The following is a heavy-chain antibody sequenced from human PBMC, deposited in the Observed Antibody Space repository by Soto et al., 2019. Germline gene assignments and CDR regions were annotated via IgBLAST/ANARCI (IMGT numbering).Heavy chain of an antibody. V-gene: IGHV3-7*01. Sequence: PGGSLRLSCAASGFTFSSYWMSWVRQAPGKGLEWVANIKQDGSEKYYVDSVKGRFTISRDNSKNTLYLQMNSLRAEDTAVYYCAKDWQFGESVFNYYYYGMDVWGQGTTVTVSS. CDR2: IKQDGSEK. CDR3: AKDWQFGESVFNYYYYGMDV. CDR1: GFTFSSYW. J-gene: IGHJ6*02. D-gene: IGHD3-10*01.